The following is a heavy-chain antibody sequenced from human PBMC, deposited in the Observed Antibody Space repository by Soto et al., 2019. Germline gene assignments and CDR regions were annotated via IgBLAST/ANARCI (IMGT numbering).Heavy chain of an antibody. CDR2: VYSTGST. CDR1: GVSISSYY. CDR3: ARLLEGGCGNYYFDY. Sequence: SETLSLTCTVSGVSISSYYWSWIRQPPGKGLEWIGYVYSTGSTNYNPSLKSRVTLSLDTSKSQFSLRVNSVTAADTAIYYCARLLEGGCGNYYFDYRGRGTLVTVSS. V-gene: IGHV4-4*09. J-gene: IGHJ4*02. D-gene: IGHD3-16*01.